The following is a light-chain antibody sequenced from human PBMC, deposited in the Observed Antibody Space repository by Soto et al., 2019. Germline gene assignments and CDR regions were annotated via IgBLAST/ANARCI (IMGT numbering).Light chain of an antibody. Sequence: QSALTQPASVSGSPGQAITISCTGTSSDVGGYKYVSWYQHHPGKAPKLLIYEVSNRPAGVSNRFSGSKSGNTASLIISGLQADDEAEYYCSSYASSGAYVFGTGTKLTVL. V-gene: IGLV2-14*01. CDR2: EVS. CDR3: SSYASSGAYV. CDR1: SSDVGGYKY. J-gene: IGLJ1*01.